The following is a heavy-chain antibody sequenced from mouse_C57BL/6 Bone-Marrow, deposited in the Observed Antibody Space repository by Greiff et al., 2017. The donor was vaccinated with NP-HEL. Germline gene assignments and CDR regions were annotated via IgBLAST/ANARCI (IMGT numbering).Heavy chain of an antibody. Sequence: EVKVEESGGGLVKPGGSLKLSCAASGFTFSSYAMSWVRQTPEKRLEWVATISDGGSCTYYPDNVKGRFTISRDNAKNNLYLQMSHLKSEDTAMYYCARASYYYGSSYEDWGQGTTLTVSS. CDR3: ARASYYYGSSYED. CDR2: ISDGGSCT. D-gene: IGHD1-1*01. V-gene: IGHV5-4*03. CDR1: GFTFSSYA. J-gene: IGHJ2*01.